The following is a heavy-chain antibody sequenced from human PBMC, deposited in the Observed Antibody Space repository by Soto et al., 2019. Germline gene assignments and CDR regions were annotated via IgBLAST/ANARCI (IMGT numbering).Heavy chain of an antibody. V-gene: IGHV1-69*01. Sequence: QVQLEQSVAEVKKPGSSVKVSCQTSRGTFNTYPISWMRQAPGQGLEWLGGILPVFGIMNYAQQFQDRPNLTADESTSSVYMELSGLTSEDTAVYFCARPHLRDRHYEFRSVPPDILYHYGLGIWGQETTVIVSS. CDR1: RGTFNTYP. CDR3: ARPHLRDRHYEFRSVPPDILYHYGLGI. J-gene: IGHJ6*01. CDR2: ILPVFGIM. D-gene: IGHD3-3*01.